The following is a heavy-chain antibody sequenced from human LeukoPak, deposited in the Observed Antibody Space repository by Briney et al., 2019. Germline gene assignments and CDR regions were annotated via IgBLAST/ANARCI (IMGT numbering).Heavy chain of an antibody. CDR3: ARLERVGGYNSPYFDY. Sequence: GGSLRLSCAASGFTFDDYGMSWVRQAPGKGLEWVSGINWNGGSTGYADSVKGRFTISRDNAKNSLYLQMNSLRAEDTAVYYCARLERVGGYNSPYFDYWGQGTLVTVSS. V-gene: IGHV3-20*04. CDR1: GFTFDDYG. CDR2: INWNGGST. J-gene: IGHJ4*02. D-gene: IGHD5-24*01.